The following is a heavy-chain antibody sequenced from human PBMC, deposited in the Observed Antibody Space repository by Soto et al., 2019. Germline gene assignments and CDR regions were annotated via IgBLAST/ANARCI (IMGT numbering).Heavy chain of an antibody. CDR3: ARDRPPAQAPYYYYYLDV. J-gene: IGHJ6*03. CDR1: GFTFSSYD. Sequence: EVQLVESGGGLVQPGGSLRLSCAASGFTFSSYDMHWVRQATGKGLEWVSAIGTAGDTYYPGSVKGRFTISRENAKNSLYLQMNSLRAEDTAVYYCARDRPPAQAPYYYYYLDVWGKGTTVTVSS. V-gene: IGHV3-13*01. CDR2: IGTAGDT.